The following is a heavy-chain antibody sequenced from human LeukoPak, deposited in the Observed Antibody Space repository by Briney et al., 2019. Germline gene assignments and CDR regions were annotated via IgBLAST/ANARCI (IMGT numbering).Heavy chain of an antibody. CDR2: IIPMRDIT. J-gene: IGHJ4*02. D-gene: IGHD3-16*01. Sequence: GASVTVSCKTSGGSFSNYAITWVRQAPGQGLEWMGRIIPMRDITNYAQNFQDRDTITADKSTTTVYMEVISLISEDMAVYFCARGSYDGTYYFDSWGQGTLVTVSP. CDR1: GGSFSNYA. CDR3: ARGSYDGTYYFDS. V-gene: IGHV1-69*04.